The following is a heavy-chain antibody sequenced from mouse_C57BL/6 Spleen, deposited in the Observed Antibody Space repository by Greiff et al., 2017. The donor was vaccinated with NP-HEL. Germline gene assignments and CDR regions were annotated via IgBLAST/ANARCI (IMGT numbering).Heavy chain of an antibody. CDR3: ARWGQLRPLDY. Sequence: VQLQQSGAELVKPVASVKLSCKASGYTFTSYWMHWVKQRPGRGLEWIGSIDPNSGGTKYNEKFKSKATLTVDKPSSTVYMQFSSLTSVDSAVYYCARWGQLRPLDYWGQGTTLTVSS. J-gene: IGHJ2*01. V-gene: IGHV1-72*01. D-gene: IGHD3-2*02. CDR2: IDPNSGGT. CDR1: GYTFTSYW.